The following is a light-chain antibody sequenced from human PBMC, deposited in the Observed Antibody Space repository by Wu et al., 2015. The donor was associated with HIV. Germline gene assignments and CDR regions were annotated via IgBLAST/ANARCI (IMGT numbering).Light chain of an antibody. CDR2: GGS. Sequence: EIVLTQSPGTLSLSPGERATLSCRANQSISSTYLAWYQQKPGQAPRLVIYGGSSRATGITDRFSGSGSGTDFTLTISRVEPEDFAVYFCQQYGRTPLTFGGGTKVEI. J-gene: IGKJ4*01. CDR3: QQYGRTPLT. CDR1: QSISSTY. V-gene: IGKV3-20*01.